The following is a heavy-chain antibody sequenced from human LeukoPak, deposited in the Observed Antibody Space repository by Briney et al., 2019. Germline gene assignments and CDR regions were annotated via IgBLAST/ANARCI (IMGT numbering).Heavy chain of an antibody. CDR2: IYYSGST. CDR3: ARQQYCSSSTCYTAPAINWFDP. J-gene: IGHJ5*02. CDR1: GGSISSNYYH. V-gene: IGHV4-39*01. Sequence: SETLSLTCTVSGGSISSNYYHWGWIRQPPGKGLEWIASIYYSGSTNYNPSLKSRVTISVDASKNQFSLKLSSVTAADTAVYYCARQQYCSSSTCYTAPAINWFDPWGQGTLVTVSS. D-gene: IGHD2-2*02.